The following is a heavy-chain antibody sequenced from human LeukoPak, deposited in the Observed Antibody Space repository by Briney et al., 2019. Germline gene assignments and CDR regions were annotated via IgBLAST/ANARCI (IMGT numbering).Heavy chain of an antibody. CDR3: AREGAGHYDILTGYYYFDY. CDR1: GGTFSSYA. V-gene: IGHV1-69*13. J-gene: IGHJ4*02. Sequence: EASVKVPCKASGGTFSSYAISWVRQAPGQGLEWMGGIIPIFGTANYAQKFQGRVTITADESTSTAYMELSSLRSEDTAVYYCAREGAGHYDILTGYYYFDYWGQGTLVTVSS. D-gene: IGHD3-9*01. CDR2: IIPIFGTA.